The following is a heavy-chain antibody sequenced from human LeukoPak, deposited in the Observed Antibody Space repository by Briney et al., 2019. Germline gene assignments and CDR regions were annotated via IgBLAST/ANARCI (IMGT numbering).Heavy chain of an antibody. CDR1: GGTFSSYA. CDR2: IIPIFGTA. V-gene: IGHV1-69*13. CDR3: ARGKVEWSSYGGFDY. D-gene: IGHD5-18*01. Sequence: EASVTVSCKASGGTFSSYAISRVRQAPGQGLEWMGGIIPIFGTANYAQKFQGRVTITADESTSTAYMELSSLRSEDTAVYYCARGKVEWSSYGGFDYWGQGTLVTVSS. J-gene: IGHJ4*02.